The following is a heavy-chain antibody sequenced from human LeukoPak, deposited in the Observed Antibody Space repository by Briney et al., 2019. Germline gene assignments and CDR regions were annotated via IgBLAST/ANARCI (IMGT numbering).Heavy chain of an antibody. CDR1: GFTFDDYA. J-gene: IGHJ3*02. Sequence: QTGRSLRLSCAASGFTFDDYAMHWVRQAPGKGLEWVSGISWSSASKDYADSVKGRFTISRDNAKNSLYLQMNSLRAEDTALYHCATETGNSDGGFDIWGQGTMVTVSS. CDR2: ISWSSASK. CDR3: ATETGNSDGGFDI. D-gene: IGHD5-24*01. V-gene: IGHV3-9*01.